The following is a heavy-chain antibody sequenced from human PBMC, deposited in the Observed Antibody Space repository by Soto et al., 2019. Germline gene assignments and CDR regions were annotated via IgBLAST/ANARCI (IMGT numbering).Heavy chain of an antibody. CDR2: IKEDGSGK. V-gene: IGHV3-7*05. D-gene: IGHD4-4*01. CDR3: AREITVTTGHYYYGMDV. Sequence: GGSLRLSCAASGFTFSSDWMSLVSQAPGKGLEWVANIKEDGSGKYYVDSVKGRFTISRDNAKSSLYLQMNSLRVEDTAVYYCAREITVTTGHYYYGMDVWGQGTTVTVSS. J-gene: IGHJ6*02. CDR1: GFTFSSDW.